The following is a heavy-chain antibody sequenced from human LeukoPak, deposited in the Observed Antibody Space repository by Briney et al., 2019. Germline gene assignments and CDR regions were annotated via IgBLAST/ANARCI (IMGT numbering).Heavy chain of an antibody. D-gene: IGHD6-19*01. CDR3: ARDPSNSSGWMTWFDP. V-gene: IGHV1-18*01. J-gene: IGHJ5*02. Sequence: ASVKVSCKASGYTFTNHGISWVGQARGKGVEGMGWISVYKGDRNYAQKLQGRVTMTTDTSTSTAYMELRSLRSDDTAVYYCARDPSNSSGWMTWFDPWGQGTLVTVSS. CDR1: GYTFTNHG. CDR2: ISVYKGDR.